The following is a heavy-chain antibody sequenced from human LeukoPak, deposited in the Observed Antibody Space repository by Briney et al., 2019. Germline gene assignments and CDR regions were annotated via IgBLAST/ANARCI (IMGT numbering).Heavy chain of an antibody. CDR3: ARRPRDTSGYYLGAFEA. CDR1: GFTFSSYA. D-gene: IGHD3-22*01. Sequence: GGSLRLSCEASGFTFSSYAMNWVRQAPGKGLEWVSGIGGSSADTYYEDSVKGRFTISRENAKNTLYLHMTSLGAEDTAVYFCARRPRDTSGYYLGAFEAWGQGTTVTVSS. CDR2: IGGSSADT. J-gene: IGHJ3*01. V-gene: IGHV3-23*01.